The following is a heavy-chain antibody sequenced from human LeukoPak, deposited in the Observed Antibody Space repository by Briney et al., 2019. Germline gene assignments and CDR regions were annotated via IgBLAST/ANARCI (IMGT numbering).Heavy chain of an antibody. V-gene: IGHV1-18*01. CDR2: ISAYNGNT. CDR1: GYTFTSYG. CDR3: ARDLTAYCGGSCYWRDAFDI. D-gene: IGHD2-15*01. J-gene: IGHJ3*02. Sequence: ASVKVSCKASGYTFTSYGISWVRQAPGQGLEWMGWISAYNGNTNYAQKLQGRVTMTTDTSTSTAYMELRSLRSDDTAVYYCARDLTAYCGGSCYWRDAFDIWGQGTMVTVSS.